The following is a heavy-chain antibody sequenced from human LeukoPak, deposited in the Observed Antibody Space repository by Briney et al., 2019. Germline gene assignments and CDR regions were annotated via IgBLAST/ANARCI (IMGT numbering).Heavy chain of an antibody. Sequence: GGSLRLSCAASGFTVSSNYMSWVRQAPGKGLEWVANMKQDGSEKNYVDSVKGRFTISGDNAENSLHLQMNSLRAEDTAVYYCARDFNYYDSSVNYFDYWGQGTLVTVSS. V-gene: IGHV3-7*01. D-gene: IGHD3-22*01. CDR2: MKQDGSEK. CDR3: ARDFNYYDSSVNYFDY. J-gene: IGHJ4*02. CDR1: GFTVSSNY.